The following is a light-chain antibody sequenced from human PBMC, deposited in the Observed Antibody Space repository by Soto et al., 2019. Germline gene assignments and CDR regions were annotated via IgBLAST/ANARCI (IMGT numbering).Light chain of an antibody. CDR2: GAS. CDR1: QSVNSY. Sequence: EIVMPQSPATLSVSPGERVTLSCRASQSVNSYLAWYQQRPGQAPRLLIYGASARAAGIPDRFSGSGSGTDFTLTISSLQPEDFATYYCQQSYSTPHTFGQGTRLEI. J-gene: IGKJ5*01. CDR3: QQSYSTPHT. V-gene: IGKV3D-15*01.